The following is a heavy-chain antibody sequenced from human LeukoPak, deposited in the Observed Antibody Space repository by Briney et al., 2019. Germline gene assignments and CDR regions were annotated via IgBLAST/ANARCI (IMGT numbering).Heavy chain of an antibody. CDR3: ARHVCGGSCYFPVSDYYYYGMDV. Sequence: SETLSLTCTVSGGSISSYYWSWIRQPPGKGLEWIGYIYYSGSTNYNPSLKSRVTISVDTSKNQFSLKLSSVTAADTAVYYCARHVCGGSCYFPVSDYYYYGMDVWGQGTTVTVSS. D-gene: IGHD2-15*01. V-gene: IGHV4-59*08. J-gene: IGHJ6*02. CDR2: IYYSGST. CDR1: GGSISSYY.